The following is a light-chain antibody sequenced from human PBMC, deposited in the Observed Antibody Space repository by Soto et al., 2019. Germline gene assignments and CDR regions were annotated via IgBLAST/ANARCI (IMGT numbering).Light chain of an antibody. V-gene: IGKV3-15*01. J-gene: IGKJ1*01. CDR3: QQYDSSPRT. CDR1: QSVNTN. Sequence: EIMMTQSPATLSVSPGERAALSCRASQSVNTNLVWYQQKPGQAPRLLISDASTRATGIPARFSGSGSGTEFTLTISSLQSEDFAVYYCQQYDSSPRTFGQGTKVDIK. CDR2: DAS.